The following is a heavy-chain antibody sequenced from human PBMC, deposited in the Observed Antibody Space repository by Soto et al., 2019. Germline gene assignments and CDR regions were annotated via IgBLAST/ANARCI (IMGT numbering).Heavy chain of an antibody. V-gene: IGHV1-69*13. CDR1: GGTFSSYA. CDR2: IIPIFGTA. Sequence: SVKVSCKASGGTFSSYAISWVRQAPGQGLEWMGGIIPIFGTANYAQKFQGRVTITADESTSTAYMELSSLRSEDTAVYYCARGSEGYCSSTSCLRGVYGMDVWGQGTTVTVS. CDR3: ARGSEGYCSSTSCLRGVYGMDV. D-gene: IGHD2-2*01. J-gene: IGHJ6*02.